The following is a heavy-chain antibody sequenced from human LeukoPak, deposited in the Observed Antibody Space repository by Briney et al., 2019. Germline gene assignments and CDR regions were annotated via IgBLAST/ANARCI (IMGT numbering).Heavy chain of an antibody. CDR2: IYWNDDK. CDR3: AHKGDILSTVFDY. D-gene: IGHD3-9*01. Sequence: SGPTLLKPTPTLTLTCTFSGFARGTRGVGVGWIRQPPGKTLKWLPLIYWNDDKRYIPSLKSRHTITNDTTKTHLKLTTTTMYPVDTATYCCAHKGDILSTVFDYWGQGTLVTVSS. V-gene: IGHV2-5*01. CDR1: GFARGTRGVG. J-gene: IGHJ4*02.